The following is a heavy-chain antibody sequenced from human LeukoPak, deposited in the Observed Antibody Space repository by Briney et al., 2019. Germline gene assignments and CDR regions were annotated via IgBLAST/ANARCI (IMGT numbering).Heavy chain of an antibody. CDR1: GYTFINYY. CDR2: INPSGGTT. CDR3: AREIGPRQLHLWGSAFDY. V-gene: IGHV1-46*01. D-gene: IGHD5-18*01. Sequence: GASVKVSCKASGYTFINYYMHWVRQAPGQGLEWMGIINPSGGTTSYAQNFKGSVTMTRDTSTSTVYMELSSLRSEDTAVYYCAREIGPRQLHLWGSAFDYWGQGTLVTVSS. J-gene: IGHJ4*02.